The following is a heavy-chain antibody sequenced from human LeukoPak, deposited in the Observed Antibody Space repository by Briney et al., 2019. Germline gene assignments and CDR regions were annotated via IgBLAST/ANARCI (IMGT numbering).Heavy chain of an antibody. D-gene: IGHD4-17*01. Sequence: SETLSLTCTVSGGSISSGSYYWSWIRQPAGKGLEWIGRIYTSGSTNYNPSLKSRVTISVDTSKNQFSLKLSSVTAADTAVYYCARAVYGDYESDAFDIWGQGTMVTVSS. CDR2: IYTSGST. V-gene: IGHV4-61*02. CDR3: ARAVYGDYESDAFDI. J-gene: IGHJ3*02. CDR1: GGSISSGSYY.